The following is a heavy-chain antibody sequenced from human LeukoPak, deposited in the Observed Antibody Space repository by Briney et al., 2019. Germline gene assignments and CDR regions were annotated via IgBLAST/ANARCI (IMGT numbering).Heavy chain of an antibody. D-gene: IGHD3-10*01. J-gene: IGHJ4*02. CDR3: ASLKVRGVIRGYYFGY. CDR2: INHSGST. V-gene: IGHV4-34*01. CDR1: GGSFSGYY. Sequence: PSETLSLTCAVYGGSFSGYYWSWIRQPPGKGLEWIEEINHSGSTNYNPSLKSRVTISVDTSKNQFSLKLSSVTAADTAVYYCASLKVRGVIRGYYFGYWGQGTLVTVSS.